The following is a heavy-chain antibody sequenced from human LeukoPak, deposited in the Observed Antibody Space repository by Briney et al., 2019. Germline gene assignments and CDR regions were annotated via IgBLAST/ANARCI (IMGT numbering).Heavy chain of an antibody. V-gene: IGHV4-59*01. D-gene: IGHD3-3*01. J-gene: IGHJ3*02. CDR3: ARATQYYDFWSGYSRDAFDI. Sequence: SETLSPTCTVSGGSISSYYWSWIRQPPGKGLEWIGYIYYSGSTNYNPSLKSRVTISVDTSKNQFSLKLSSVTAADTAVYYCARATQYYDFWSGYSRDAFDIWGQGTMVTVSS. CDR2: IYYSGST. CDR1: GGSISSYY.